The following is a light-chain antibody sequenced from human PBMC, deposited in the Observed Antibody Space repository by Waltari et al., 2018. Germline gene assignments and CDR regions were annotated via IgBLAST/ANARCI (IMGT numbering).Light chain of an antibody. CDR1: QGISSY. Sequence: DIQLTQSPSFLSASVGDRVTITCRASQGISSYLAWYQQKPGKAPKLRIYAASNLQSGVPSRFSGSGSGTEFTLTISSLQAEDVAVYYCQQYYRTPFTFGPGTKVDIK. V-gene: IGKV1-9*01. CDR3: QQYYRTPFT. CDR2: AAS. J-gene: IGKJ3*01.